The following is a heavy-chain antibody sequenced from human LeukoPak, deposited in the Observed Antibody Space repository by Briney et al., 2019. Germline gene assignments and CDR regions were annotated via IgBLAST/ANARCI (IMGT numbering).Heavy chain of an antibody. Sequence: LPGGSLRLSCAASGFTFSSYAMSWVRQAPGKGLEWVSAVSVSGGSTYYADSVKGRVTISRDNSKNTMYLQMNSLGAEDTAVYYCAGYGSGSYTQGGQGTLVTVSS. D-gene: IGHD3-10*01. J-gene: IGHJ4*02. CDR2: VSVSGGST. CDR1: GFTFSSYA. V-gene: IGHV3-23*01. CDR3: AGYGSGSYTQ.